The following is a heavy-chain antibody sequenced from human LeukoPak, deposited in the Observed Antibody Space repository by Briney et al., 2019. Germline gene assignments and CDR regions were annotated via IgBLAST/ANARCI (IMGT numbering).Heavy chain of an antibody. CDR2: IYYSGST. CDR1: GGSISSSSHY. V-gene: IGHV4-39*01. J-gene: IGHJ6*02. D-gene: IGHD6-6*01. CDR3: ARHAYSSSSARYYGMDV. Sequence: ASETLSLTCTVSGGSISSSSHYWGWIRQPPGKGLEWIGSIYYSGSTYYNPSLKSRVTISVDTSKNQFSLKLSSVTAADTAVYYCARHAYSSSSARYYGMDVWGQGTTVTVSS.